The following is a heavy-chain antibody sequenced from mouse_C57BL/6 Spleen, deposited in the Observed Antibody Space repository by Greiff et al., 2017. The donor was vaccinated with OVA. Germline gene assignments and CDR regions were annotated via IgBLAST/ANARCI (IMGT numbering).Heavy chain of an antibody. CDR3: TKVTGLRRNYFDY. V-gene: IGHV6-6*01. CDR2: IRNKANNHAT. D-gene: IGHD2-4*01. CDR1: GFTFSDAW. Sequence: EVKVEESGGGLVQPGGSMNLSCAASGFTFSDAWMDWVRQSPEKGLEWVAEIRNKANNHATYYAESVKGRFTISRDDSKSSVYLQMNSLRAEDTGIYYCTKVTGLRRNYFDYWGQGTTLTVSS. J-gene: IGHJ2*01.